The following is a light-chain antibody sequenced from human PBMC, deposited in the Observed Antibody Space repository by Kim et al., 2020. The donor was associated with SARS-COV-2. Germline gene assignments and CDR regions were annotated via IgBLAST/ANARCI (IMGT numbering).Light chain of an antibody. CDR2: QDS. CDR1: KLGDKY. CDR3: QAWDSSTAVV. V-gene: IGLV3-1*01. Sequence: SYELTQPPSVSVSPGQTASITCSGDKLGDKYACWYQQKRGQSPVLVIYQDSKRPSGIPERFSGSNSGNTATLTISGTQAMDEADYYCQAWDSSTAVVFGG. J-gene: IGLJ2*01.